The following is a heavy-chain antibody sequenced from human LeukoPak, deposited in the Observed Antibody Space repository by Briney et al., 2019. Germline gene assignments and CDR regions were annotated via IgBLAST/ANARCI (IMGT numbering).Heavy chain of an antibody. V-gene: IGHV3-48*02. CDR2: ISSSSSSI. D-gene: IGHD6-19*01. CDR3: ARDRRQWLVLRGFDY. CDR1: GFTFSSYS. Sequence: PGGSLRLSCVASGFTFSSYSINWVRQAPGKGLEWVSYISSSSSSIYYAASVKGRFTISRDNAKNSLYLQMNSLRDDDTALYYCARDRRQWLVLRGFDYWGQGTLVTVSS. J-gene: IGHJ4*02.